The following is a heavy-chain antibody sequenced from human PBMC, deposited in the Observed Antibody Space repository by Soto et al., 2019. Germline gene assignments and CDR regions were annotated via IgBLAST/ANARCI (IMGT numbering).Heavy chain of an antibody. CDR2: ISHEGSYK. CDR3: AKEGGYGDRIADDYYYYGMDV. Sequence: VGSLRLSCEVSGFSFRSFGMHWVRQAPGKGLEWVTVISHEGSYKHYADSVKGRFTISRDDSKNTLYLQMNSLRAEDTAVYYCAKEGGYGDRIADDYYYYGMDVRGQGTTVTVSS. CDR1: GFSFRSFG. D-gene: IGHD4-17*01. J-gene: IGHJ6*02. V-gene: IGHV3-30*18.